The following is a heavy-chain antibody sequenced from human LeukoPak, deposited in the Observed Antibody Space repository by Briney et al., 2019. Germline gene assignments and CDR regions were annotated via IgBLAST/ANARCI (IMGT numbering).Heavy chain of an antibody. CDR1: GYTFTSNW. CDR3: ARQYYETLTGPNWFDA. Sequence: ASVKVSCKGSGYTFTSNWIGWVRQMPGNGLEWMGIILPSNSDTRYSPSFKGQVTMSVDKSISTAYLQWTSLKASDTAMYYCARQYYETLTGPNWFDAWGQGTRVTVSS. D-gene: IGHD3-9*01. CDR2: ILPSNSDT. J-gene: IGHJ5*02. V-gene: IGHV5-51*01.